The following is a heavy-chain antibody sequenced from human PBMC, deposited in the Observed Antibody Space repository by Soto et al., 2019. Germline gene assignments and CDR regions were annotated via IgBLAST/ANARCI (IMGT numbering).Heavy chain of an antibody. V-gene: IGHV3-23*01. CDR1: GFTFSNYA. J-gene: IGHJ4*02. Sequence: GGSLRLSCTSSGFTFSNYAMSWVRQAPGKGLEWVSTFSSGGGGTYYADSVKGRFTISRDNSKNTLSLQMNSLRAEDTAVYYCTKANRYCSGANCFTFDYWGLGTLVTV. D-gene: IGHD2-15*01. CDR2: FSSGGGGT. CDR3: TKANRYCSGANCFTFDY.